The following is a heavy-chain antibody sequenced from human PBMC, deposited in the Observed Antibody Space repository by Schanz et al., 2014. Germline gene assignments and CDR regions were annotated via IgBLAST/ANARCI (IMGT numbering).Heavy chain of an antibody. Sequence: VQLVQSGAEVKKPGASVKVSCKASGYTFSSYAMSWVRQAPGKGLEWVSGISGSGGSTYYADSVKGRFTISRDNSENTLYLQMNSLSADDTAVFYCAKGMGYCSGGTCYDYYYYGLDVWGQGTTVTVSS. D-gene: IGHD2-15*01. V-gene: IGHV3-23*04. CDR3: AKGMGYCSGGTCYDYYYYGLDV. CDR2: ISGSGGST. CDR1: GYTFSSYA. J-gene: IGHJ6*02.